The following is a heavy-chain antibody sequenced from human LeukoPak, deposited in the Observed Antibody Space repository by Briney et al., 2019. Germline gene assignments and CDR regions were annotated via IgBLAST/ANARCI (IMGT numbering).Heavy chain of an antibody. CDR2: IYYSGST. CDR3: ARTQSTYYYDSSGYSHI. V-gene: IGHV4-31*03. D-gene: IGHD3-22*01. J-gene: IGHJ4*02. CDR1: GGSISSGGYC. Sequence: SETLSLTCTVSGGSISSGGYCWSWIRQHPGKGLEWIGYIYYSGSTYYNPSLKSRVTISVDTSKNQFSLKLSSVTAADTAVYYCARTQSTYYYDSSGYSHIWGQGTLVTVSS.